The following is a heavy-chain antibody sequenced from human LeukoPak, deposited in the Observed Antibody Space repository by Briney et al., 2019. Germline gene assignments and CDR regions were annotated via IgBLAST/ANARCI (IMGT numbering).Heavy chain of an antibody. CDR3: ARGPSGYDSVDV. CDR1: GYTFIDYY. D-gene: IGHD1-26*01. V-gene: IGHV1-2*02. CDR2: INPKSGDT. J-gene: IGHJ6*03. Sequence: ASVKVSCKASGYTFIDYYVHWVRQALGQGLECMGWINPKSGDTNYAQKFEGRVTMTRDTSISTAYMELSGLRSDDTAVYYCARGPSGYDSVDVWGKGTTVIVSS.